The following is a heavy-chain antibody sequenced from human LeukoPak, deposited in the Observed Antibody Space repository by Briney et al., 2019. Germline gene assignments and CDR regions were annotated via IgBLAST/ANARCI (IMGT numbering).Heavy chain of an antibody. D-gene: IGHD3-22*01. CDR1: GFTFSSYA. CDR2: ISGSGGST. CDR3: ARNSYYDNSGEGAFDI. V-gene: IGHV3-23*01. J-gene: IGHJ3*02. Sequence: GGSLRLSCAASGFTFSSYAMSWVRQAPGKGLEWVSAISGSGGSTYYADSVKGRFTISRDNSKNTLYLQMNSLRAEDTAVYYCARNSYYDNSGEGAFDIWGQGTMVTVSS.